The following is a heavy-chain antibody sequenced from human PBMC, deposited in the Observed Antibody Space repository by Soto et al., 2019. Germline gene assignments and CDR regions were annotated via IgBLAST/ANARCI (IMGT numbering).Heavy chain of an antibody. CDR2: IDPSDSQT. V-gene: IGHV5-10-1*01. Sequence: GESLKISCKGSGYSFAGYWITWVRQKPGKGLEWMGRIDPSDSQTYYSPSFRGHVTIAVTKSITTVFLQWSSLRASDTAMYYCARQIYDSDTGPNFQYYFDSWGQGTPVTVSS. J-gene: IGHJ4*02. D-gene: IGHD3-22*01. CDR1: GYSFAGYW. CDR3: ARQIYDSDTGPNFQYYFDS.